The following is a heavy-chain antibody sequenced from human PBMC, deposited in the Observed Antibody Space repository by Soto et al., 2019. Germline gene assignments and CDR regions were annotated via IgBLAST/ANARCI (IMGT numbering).Heavy chain of an antibody. CDR2: IWYDGSNK. J-gene: IGHJ4*02. Sequence: GGSLRLSCAASGFTFSSYGMHWVRQAPGKGLEWVAVIWYDGSNKYYADSVKGRFTISRDNSKNTLYLQMNSLRAEDTAVYYCARGPAPYYDILTGIDYWGQGTLVTVSS. CDR1: GFTFSSYG. V-gene: IGHV3-33*01. CDR3: ARGPAPYYDILTGIDY. D-gene: IGHD3-9*01.